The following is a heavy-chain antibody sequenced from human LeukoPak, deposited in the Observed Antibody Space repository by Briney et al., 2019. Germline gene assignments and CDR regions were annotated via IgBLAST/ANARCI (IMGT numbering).Heavy chain of an antibody. J-gene: IGHJ3*02. D-gene: IGHD6-19*01. CDR1: GFTFSDYY. CDR2: SRDKAHSYTT. V-gene: IGHV3-72*01. Sequence: GSLRLSCAVSGFTFSDYYMDWVRQTPGRGLEWVARSRDKAHSYTTEYAASVRGRFTISRDESNNSLYLQMNSLRAEDTAVYYCATTSSGWYRRESGGAFDIWGQGTMVTVSS. CDR3: ATTSSGWYRRESGGAFDI.